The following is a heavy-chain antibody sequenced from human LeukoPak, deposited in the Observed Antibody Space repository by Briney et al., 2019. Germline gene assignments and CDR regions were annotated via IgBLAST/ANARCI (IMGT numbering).Heavy chain of an antibody. CDR3: TSGTSGTASAYFDC. J-gene: IGHJ4*02. Sequence: GGSLRLSCAASGFTFSNAWMSWVRQAPGKGLEWVARIKIKTDGGTTDYAAPVKGSFTISRDDSKNTLYLQMNSLKTEDTAVYYCTSGTSGTASAYFDCWGQGTLVTVSS. V-gene: IGHV3-15*01. CDR2: IKIKTDGGTT. CDR1: GFTFSNAW. D-gene: IGHD1-26*01.